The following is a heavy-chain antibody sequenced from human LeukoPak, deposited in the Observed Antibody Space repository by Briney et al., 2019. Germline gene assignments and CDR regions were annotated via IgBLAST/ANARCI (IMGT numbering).Heavy chain of an antibody. CDR1: GYSFTSYW. J-gene: IGHJ3*02. Sequence: KAGESLKISCKGSGYSFTSYWIGWVRQMPGKGLEWMGIIYPGDSDTRYSPSFQGQVTISADKSISTAYLQWSSLKASDTAMYYCATPYGSGSYHNFDAFDIWGQGTMVTVSS. D-gene: IGHD3-10*01. CDR2: IYPGDSDT. CDR3: ATPYGSGSYHNFDAFDI. V-gene: IGHV5-51*01.